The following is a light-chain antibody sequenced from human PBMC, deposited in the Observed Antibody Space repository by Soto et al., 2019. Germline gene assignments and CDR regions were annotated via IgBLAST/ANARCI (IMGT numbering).Light chain of an antibody. CDR1: QSVTTF. V-gene: IGKV3-11*01. CDR2: DVS. J-gene: IGKJ4*01. CDR3: QQRINWPLT. Sequence: EIVLTQSPATLSLSPGERATLSCRASQSVTTFLAWYQQKPGQAPRLLMYDVSYRATGIPARFSGSGSGTDFTLTVSSLEAEDFAVYYCQQRINWPLTFGGGTKVEIK.